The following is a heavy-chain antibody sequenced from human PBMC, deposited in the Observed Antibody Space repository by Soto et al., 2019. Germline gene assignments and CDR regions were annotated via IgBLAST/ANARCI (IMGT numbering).Heavy chain of an antibody. CDR1: GGSFSGYY. V-gene: IGHV4-34*01. J-gene: IGHJ6*02. D-gene: IGHD3-16*01. Sequence: SETLSLTCAVYGGSFSGYYWSWLRQPPGKGLEWIGEINHSGSPNYNPSLKSRVTISVDTSKNQFSLQLTSVTAADTAVYYCARAPPGPAPRWGVWGHGTTVTVSS. CDR3: ARAPPGPAPRWGV. CDR2: INHSGSP.